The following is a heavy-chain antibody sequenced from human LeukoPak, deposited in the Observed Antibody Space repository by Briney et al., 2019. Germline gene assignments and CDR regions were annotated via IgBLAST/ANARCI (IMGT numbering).Heavy chain of an antibody. Sequence: PSQTLSLTCTVSGGSISSGSYYWSWIRQPAGKGLEWIGRIYTSGSTNYNPSLKSRVTISVDTFKNQFSLKLSSVTAADTAVYYCARDQYSLFDYWGQGTLVTVSS. CDR3: ARDQYSLFDY. CDR2: IYTSGST. D-gene: IGHD5-18*01. CDR1: GGSISSGSYY. V-gene: IGHV4-61*02. J-gene: IGHJ4*02.